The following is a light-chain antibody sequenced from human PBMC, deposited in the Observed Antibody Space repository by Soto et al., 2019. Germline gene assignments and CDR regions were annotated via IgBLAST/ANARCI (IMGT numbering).Light chain of an antibody. V-gene: IGKV1-9*01. Sequence: IQLTQSPSFLSASVGDRVAITCRASQGISSYLAWYQQKPGKAPKVLIYAASTLQSGVPSRFSGSGSGTEFTLTISSLQPKDFATYYCQQLNNYPRSFGQGTKVEIK. CDR3: QQLNNYPRS. CDR2: AAS. CDR1: QGISSY. J-gene: IGKJ1*01.